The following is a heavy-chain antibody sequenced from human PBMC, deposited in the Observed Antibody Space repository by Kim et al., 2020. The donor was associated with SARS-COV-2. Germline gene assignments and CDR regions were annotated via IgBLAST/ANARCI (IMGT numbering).Heavy chain of an antibody. D-gene: IGHD2-21*02. CDR1: GFTFSSYS. CDR3: ARGGYCGGDCYWIDV. CDR2: ISSSSSYI. J-gene: IGHJ6*02. Sequence: GGSLRLSCAASGFTFSSYSMNWVRQAPGKGLEWVSSISSSSSYIYYADSVKGRFTISRDNAKNSLYLQMNSLRAEDTAVYYCARGGYCGGDCYWIDVWGQGTTVTVSS. V-gene: IGHV3-21*01.